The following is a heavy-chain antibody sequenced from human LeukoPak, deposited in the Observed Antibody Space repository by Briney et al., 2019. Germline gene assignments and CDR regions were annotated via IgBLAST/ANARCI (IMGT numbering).Heavy chain of an antibody. CDR1: GFTFSSYE. D-gene: IGHD4-17*01. V-gene: IGHV3-48*03. CDR3: ARITVTTSF. CDR2: ISSSGSTI. J-gene: IGHJ4*02. Sequence: GGSLRLSCAASGFTFSSYEMNWVGQAPGKGLEWVSYISSSGSTIYYADSVKGRFTISRDNAKNSLYLQMNSLRAEDTAVYYCARITVTTSFWGQGTLVTVSS.